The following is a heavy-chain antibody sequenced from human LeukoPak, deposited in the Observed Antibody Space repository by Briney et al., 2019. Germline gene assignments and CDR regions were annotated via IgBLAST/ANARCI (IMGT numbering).Heavy chain of an antibody. J-gene: IGHJ4*02. CDR2: IYTSGST. CDR3: ARDSSVAVYYFDY. CDR1: GGSMSSYY. Sequence: PSETLSLTCTVSGGSMSSYYWMWIRQPAGKGLEWIGRIYTSGSTNYNPSLKSRVTISVDTSKNQFSLKLSSVTAADTAVYYCARDSSVAVYYFDYWGQGTLVTVSS. D-gene: IGHD6-19*01. V-gene: IGHV4-4*07.